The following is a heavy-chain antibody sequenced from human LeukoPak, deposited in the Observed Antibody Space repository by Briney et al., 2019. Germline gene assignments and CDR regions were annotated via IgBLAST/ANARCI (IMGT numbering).Heavy chain of an antibody. Sequence: PSETLSLTCTVSGGSISSSTYYWGWIRQPPGKGLEWIGSIYYTGITYYNPSLKSPVTISIDTSKNQFSLKLSSVTAADTAVYYCARLGDEYTSSSFDYWGQGTLVTVSS. V-gene: IGHV4-39*01. CDR1: GGSISSSTYY. CDR3: ARLGDEYTSSSFDY. J-gene: IGHJ4*02. D-gene: IGHD6-6*01. CDR2: IYYTGIT.